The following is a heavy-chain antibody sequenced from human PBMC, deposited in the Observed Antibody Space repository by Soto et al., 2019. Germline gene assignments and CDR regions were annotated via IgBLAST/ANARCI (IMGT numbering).Heavy chain of an antibody. CDR2: ISSTSGTI. CDR1: GFTFSSYS. CDR3: AKTSLRVYYYGMDV. J-gene: IGHJ6*02. Sequence: EVQLVESGGGLVQPGGSLRLSCAASGFTFSSYSMNWARQAPGKGLEWVSHISSTSGTIYYADSVKGRFTTSRDNAKNSLYLQMNSLRDEDTGVYYCAKTSLRVYYYGMDVWGQGTTVTVSS. V-gene: IGHV3-48*02.